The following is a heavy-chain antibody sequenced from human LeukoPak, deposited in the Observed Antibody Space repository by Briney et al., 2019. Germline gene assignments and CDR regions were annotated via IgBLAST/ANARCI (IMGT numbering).Heavy chain of an antibody. D-gene: IGHD1-26*01. V-gene: IGHV4-39*07. CDR2: IYYSGST. J-gene: IGHJ4*02. CDR3: ASGTAGATTLTY. CDR1: GGSISSSSYY. Sequence: SETLSLTCTVSGGSISSSSYYWGWIRQPPGTGLEWIGSIYYSGSTYYNPSLKSRVTISVDTSKNQFSLKLSSVTAADTAVYYCASGTAGATTLTYWGQGTLVTVSS.